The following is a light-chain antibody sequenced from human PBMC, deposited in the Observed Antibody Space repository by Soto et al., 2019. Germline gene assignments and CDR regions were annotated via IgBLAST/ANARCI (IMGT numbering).Light chain of an antibody. Sequence: QSVLTQPLSVSGAPGQRVTISCTGSSSNIGARFDVHWYQQLPGSAPKLLIYSNNNRPSGVPDRFSVSRSATSASLAITGLQAADEADYYCQSYDSSLSAYVFGTATKLTVL. CDR2: SNN. CDR1: SSNIGARFD. CDR3: QSYDSSLSAYV. J-gene: IGLJ1*01. V-gene: IGLV1-40*01.